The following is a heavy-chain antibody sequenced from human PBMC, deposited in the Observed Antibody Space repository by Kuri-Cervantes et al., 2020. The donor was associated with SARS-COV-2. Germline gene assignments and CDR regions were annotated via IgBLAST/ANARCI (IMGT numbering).Heavy chain of an antibody. CDR3: AKDMRAYSAMAYYYYYYMDV. CDR1: GFSFRSYG. CDR2: IRYDGINE. J-gene: IGHJ6*03. D-gene: IGHD5-18*01. Sequence: GESLKISCEASGFSFRSYGMHWVRQAPGKGLEWLTFIRYDGINEYYADSVKGRFTISRDNAKNSLYLQMNSLRAEDTAVYYCAKDMRAYSAMAYYYYYYMDVWGKGTTVTV. V-gene: IGHV3-30*02.